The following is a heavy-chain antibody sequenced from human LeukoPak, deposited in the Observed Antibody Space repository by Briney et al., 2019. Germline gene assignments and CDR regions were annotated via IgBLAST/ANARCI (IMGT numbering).Heavy chain of an antibody. J-gene: IGHJ4*02. CDR1: GYTFTSYD. D-gene: IGHD3-22*01. CDR3: ARGGGYYYDSSGQYLGD. CDR2: MNPNSGNT. Sequence: AASVKVSCKASGYTFTSYDINWVRQATGQGLEWMGWMNPNSGNTGYAQKFQGRVTMTRNTSISTAYMELSSLRSEDTAVYYCARGGGYYYDSSGQYLGDRGQGTLVTVSS. V-gene: IGHV1-8*01.